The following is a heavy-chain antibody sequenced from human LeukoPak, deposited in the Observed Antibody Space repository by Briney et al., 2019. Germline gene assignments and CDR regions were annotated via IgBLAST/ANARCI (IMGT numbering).Heavy chain of an antibody. J-gene: IGHJ4*02. CDR1: GFAFSSYA. Sequence: QTGGSLRLSCAASGFAFSSYAMSWVRQAPGKGLEWVSAISGSGGSTYYADSVKGRFTISRDNSKNTLYLQMNSLRAEDTAVYYCANTYRLLQYYFDYWGQGTLVTVSS. CDR2: ISGSGGST. V-gene: IGHV3-23*01. D-gene: IGHD2-15*01. CDR3: ANTYRLLQYYFDY.